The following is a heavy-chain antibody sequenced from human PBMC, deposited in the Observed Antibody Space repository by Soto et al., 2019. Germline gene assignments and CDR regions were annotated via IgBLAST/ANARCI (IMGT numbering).Heavy chain of an antibody. V-gene: IGHV5-51*01. CDR1: GYSFTSDW. J-gene: IGHJ6*03. CDR2: IYPGDSDT. D-gene: IGHD3-9*01. CDR3: ARHVDFDPEAYYYYYYMDV. Sequence: PGESLKISCKGSGYSFTSDWIGWVRQMPGKGLEWMGIIYPGDSDTRYSPSFQGQVTISADKSISTAYLQWSSLKASDTAMYYCARHVDFDPEAYYYYYYMDVWGKGTTGTVSS.